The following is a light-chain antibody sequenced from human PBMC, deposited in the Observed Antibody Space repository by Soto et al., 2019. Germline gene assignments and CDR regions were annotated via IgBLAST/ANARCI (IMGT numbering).Light chain of an antibody. V-gene: IGKV3-11*01. Sequence: EIVLTQSPATLSLSPGERATLSCRASQSVSSYLAWYQQKPGQAPRLLIYDASNRATGIPARFSGSGSGTDFTLTISSLEPEDFAVYYCQQRSNWPLLTFVGGPKVEIK. CDR3: QQRSNWPLLT. CDR1: QSVSSY. J-gene: IGKJ4*01. CDR2: DAS.